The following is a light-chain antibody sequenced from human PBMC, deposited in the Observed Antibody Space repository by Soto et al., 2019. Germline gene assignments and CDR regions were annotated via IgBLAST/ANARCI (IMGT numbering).Light chain of an antibody. V-gene: IGLV2-14*01. CDR3: SSFTSSRIYV. CDR2: EVS. J-gene: IGLJ1*01. Sequence: QSALTQPASVSGSPGQSITISCTGTSSDVGAYNYVSWYQQHPGKAPKLMIYEVSNRPSGISSRFSGSKSGNTASLTISGLQAEDEADYYCSSFTSSRIYVFGTGTKVTVL. CDR1: SSDVGAYNY.